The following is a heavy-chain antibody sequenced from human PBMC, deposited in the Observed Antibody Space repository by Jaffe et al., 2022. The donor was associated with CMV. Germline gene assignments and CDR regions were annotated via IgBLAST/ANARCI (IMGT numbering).Heavy chain of an antibody. V-gene: IGHV3-33*08. J-gene: IGHJ4*02. CDR2: IWYDGSKQ. CDR1: GFTFSSHG. Sequence: QGQLVESGGGVVQPGRSLRLSCAASGFTFSSHGMHWVRQAPGKGLEWVTVIWYDGSKQYYADSVKGRFTISRDNSKNTLYLQMNSLRAEDTAVYYCARDYRTYDRSGYSPYFDYWGQGTLVTVSS. CDR3: ARDYRTYDRSGYSPYFDY. D-gene: IGHD3-22*01.